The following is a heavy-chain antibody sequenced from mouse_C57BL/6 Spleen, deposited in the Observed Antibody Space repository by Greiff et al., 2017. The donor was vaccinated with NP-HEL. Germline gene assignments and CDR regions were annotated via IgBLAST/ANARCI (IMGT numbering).Heavy chain of an antibody. V-gene: IGHV1-5*01. CDR3: TKNYDYDEAWFAY. D-gene: IGHD2-4*01. CDR1: GYTFTSYW. Sequence: EVQLQQSGTVLARPGASVKMSCKTSGYTFTSYWMHWVKQRPGQGLEWIGAIYPGNSDTSYNQKFKGKAKLTAVTSASTAYMELSSLTNEDSAVYYCTKNYDYDEAWFAYWGQGTLVTVSA. CDR2: IYPGNSDT. J-gene: IGHJ3*01.